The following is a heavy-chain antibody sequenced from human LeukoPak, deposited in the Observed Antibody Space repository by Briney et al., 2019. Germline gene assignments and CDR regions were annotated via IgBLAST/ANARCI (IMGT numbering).Heavy chain of an antibody. CDR1: GGSFSGYY. V-gene: IGHV4-34*01. CDR3: ARVSLGRSSSWTQNSGWFDP. D-gene: IGHD6-13*01. Sequence: KPSETLSLTCAVYGGSFSGYYWSWIRQPPGKGLEWVGEINHSGSTNYNPSLKSRVTISVDTSKNQFSLKLSSVTAADTAVYYCARVSLGRSSSWTQNSGWFDPWGQGTLVTVSS. CDR2: INHSGST. J-gene: IGHJ5*02.